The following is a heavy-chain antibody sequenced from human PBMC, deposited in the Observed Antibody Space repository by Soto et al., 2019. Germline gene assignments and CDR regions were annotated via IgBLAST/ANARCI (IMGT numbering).Heavy chain of an antibody. J-gene: IGHJ6*02. D-gene: IGHD3-16*01. CDR2: IYTSGST. Sequence: SETLSLTCTVSGGSISSYYWSWIRQPAGKGLEWIGRIYTSGSTNYNPSLKSRVTMSVDTSKNQFSLKLSSVTAADTAVYYCARGEVTPELSENYYYYGMDVWGQGTTVTVSS. CDR1: GGSISSYY. CDR3: ARGEVTPELSENYYYYGMDV. V-gene: IGHV4-4*07.